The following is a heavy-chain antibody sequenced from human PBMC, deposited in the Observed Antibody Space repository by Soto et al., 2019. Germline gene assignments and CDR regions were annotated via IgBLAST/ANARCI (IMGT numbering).Heavy chain of an antibody. CDR1: GDSVSSNGAC. V-gene: IGHV6-1*01. CDR2: IYYRSKWFH. J-gene: IGHJ6*02. Sequence: SQTLSLTCVISGDSVSSNGACWNWIRQSPSRGLQWLGRIYYRSKWFHDYAASVESRMAINPDTSRNQFSLRLNYVTPEDTAVYYCARVHCSAGTCLDGLDFWGQGTTVTVSS. CDR3: ARVHCSAGTCLDGLDF. D-gene: IGHD2-15*01.